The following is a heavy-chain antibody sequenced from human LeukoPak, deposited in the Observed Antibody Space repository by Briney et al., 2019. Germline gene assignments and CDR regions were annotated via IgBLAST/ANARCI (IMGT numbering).Heavy chain of an antibody. J-gene: IGHJ2*01. CDR3: ATVNPSERCFGL. CDR2: IYNSGRT. Sequence: SETLSLTCTVSGDSISSYYWSWIRQPPGKGLEWIGDIYNSGRTNYNPSLKSRVTMSVDTSKNQFSLKLSSVTAADTAVYYCATVNPSERCFGLWGRGTLVTVSS. D-gene: IGHD1-14*01. CDR1: GDSISSYY. V-gene: IGHV4-59*01.